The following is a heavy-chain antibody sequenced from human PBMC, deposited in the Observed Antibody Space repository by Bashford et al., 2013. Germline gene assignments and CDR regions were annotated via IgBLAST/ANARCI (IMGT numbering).Heavy chain of an antibody. CDR3: HEYSDYGDYVQGHTLGIYFDY. D-gene: IGHD4-17*01. CDR1: GYTFTSYG. Sequence: SVKVSCKASGYTFTSYGISWVRQAPGQGLEWMGGIIPIFGTANYAQKFQGRVTITADESTSTAYMELSSLRSEDTAVYYCHEYSDYGDYVQGHTLGIYFDYWAREPWSTVSS. V-gene: IGHV1-69*13. CDR2: IIPIFGTA. J-gene: IGHJ4*02.